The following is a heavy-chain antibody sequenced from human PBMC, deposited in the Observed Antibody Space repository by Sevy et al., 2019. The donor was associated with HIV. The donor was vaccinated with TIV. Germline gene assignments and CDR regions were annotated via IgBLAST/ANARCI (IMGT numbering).Heavy chain of an antibody. J-gene: IGHJ4*02. CDR2: ISWNSGSI. CDR3: AKGSFSGQWLVEFDY. CDR1: GFTFDDYA. D-gene: IGHD6-19*01. V-gene: IGHV3-9*01. Sequence: GGSLRLSCAASGFTFDDYAMHWVRQAPGKGLEWVSGISWNSGSIGYADSVKGRFTISRDNAKNSLYLQMNSLRAEETALYYCAKGSFSGQWLVEFDYWVQGTLVTVSS.